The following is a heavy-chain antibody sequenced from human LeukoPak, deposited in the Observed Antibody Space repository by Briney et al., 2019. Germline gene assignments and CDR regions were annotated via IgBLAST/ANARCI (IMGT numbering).Heavy chain of an antibody. J-gene: IGHJ3*02. CDR1: GYTFTSYY. D-gene: IGHD1-26*01. V-gene: IGHV1-46*01. CDR2: INPSGGST. Sequence: GASVKVSCKASGYTFTSYYMHWVRQAPGQGLEWMGIINPSGGSTSYAQKFQGRVTMTRDTSTSTAYMELRSLRSDDTAMYYCACTVGADIPDAFDIWGQGTMVTVSS. CDR3: ACTVGADIPDAFDI.